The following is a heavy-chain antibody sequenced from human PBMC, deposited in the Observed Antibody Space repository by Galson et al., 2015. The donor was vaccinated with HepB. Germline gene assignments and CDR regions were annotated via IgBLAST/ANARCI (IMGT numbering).Heavy chain of an antibody. CDR3: ARVLLPAMVTSYGMDV. CDR1: GFTFSSYR. D-gene: IGHD5-18*01. V-gene: IGHV3-21*01. Sequence: SLRLSCAASGFTFSSYRMNWVRQAPGKGLEWVASLSTGSRFIYYADSLEGRFTISRDDANSSLYLQMNGLRPEDTAVYYCARVLLPAMVTSYGMDVWGRGTTVTVSS. CDR2: LSTGSRFI. J-gene: IGHJ6*02.